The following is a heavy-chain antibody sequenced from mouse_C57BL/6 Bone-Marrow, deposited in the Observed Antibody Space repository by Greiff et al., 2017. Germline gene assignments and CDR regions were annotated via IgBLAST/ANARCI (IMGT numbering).Heavy chain of an antibody. CDR3: AKGRDMKWLLLWFAY. V-gene: IGHV3-6*01. J-gene: IGHJ3*01. CDR2: ISYDGSN. CDR1: GYSITSGYY. D-gene: IGHD2-3*01. Sequence: EVKLQESGPGLVKPSQSLSLTCSVTGYSITSGYYWNWIRQFPGNKLEWMGYISYDGSNNYNPSLKNRISITRDTSKNQFFLKLNSVTTEDTATYYCAKGRDMKWLLLWFAYWGQGTLVTVSA.